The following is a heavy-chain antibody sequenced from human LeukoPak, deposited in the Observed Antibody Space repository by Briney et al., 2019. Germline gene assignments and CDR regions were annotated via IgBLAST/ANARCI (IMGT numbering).Heavy chain of an antibody. V-gene: IGHV4-34*01. J-gene: IGHJ6*03. CDR3: ARGFLGGSYYFYYYYYMDV. CDR2: MHYSGAT. D-gene: IGHD1-26*01. CDR1: GGSFSGYY. Sequence: PSETLSLTCAISGGSFSGYYWTWIREAPGKGLVWIGEMHYSGATSYKPSLRGRVTISRGTSENQLSLEVTSVTAADTAVYYCARGFLGGSYYFYYYYYMDVWGKGTTVTVSS.